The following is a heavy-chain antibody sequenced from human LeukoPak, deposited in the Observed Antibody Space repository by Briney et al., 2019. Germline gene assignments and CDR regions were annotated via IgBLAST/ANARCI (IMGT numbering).Heavy chain of an antibody. D-gene: IGHD2-2*01. CDR3: ARVIGYCSSTSCFGYFDY. CDR2: IFYSGGT. Sequence: SETLSLTCTVSGGSISSTTYYWGWIRQPPGKGLEWIGSIFYSGGTYYNPSLKSRVTISVDSSKNQLSLKLSSVTAADTAVYYCARVIGYCSSTSCFGYFDYWGQGTLVTVSS. J-gene: IGHJ4*02. CDR1: GGSISSTTYY. V-gene: IGHV4-39*01.